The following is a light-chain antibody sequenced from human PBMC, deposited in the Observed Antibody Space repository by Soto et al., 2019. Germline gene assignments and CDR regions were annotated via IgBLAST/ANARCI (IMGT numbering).Light chain of an antibody. Sequence: EIVLTQSPAKMSLSPGERATLSCRASQSVSSNLAWYQQKPGQAPRLLIYGASTRATGIPARFSGSGSGTEFTLTVSSLQSEDFAVHYCQQYTNWPPITFGQGTLPEVK. CDR3: QQYTNWPPIT. CDR2: GAS. J-gene: IGKJ5*01. V-gene: IGKV3-15*01. CDR1: QSVSSN.